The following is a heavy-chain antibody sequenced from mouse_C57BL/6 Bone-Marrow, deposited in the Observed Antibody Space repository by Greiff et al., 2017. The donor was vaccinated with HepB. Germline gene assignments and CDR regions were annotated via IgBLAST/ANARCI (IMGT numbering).Heavy chain of an antibody. CDR1: GYAFSSYW. D-gene: IGHD2-3*01. CDR3: ARFGYYYYAMDY. CDR2: IYPGDGDT. J-gene: IGHJ4*01. Sequence: QVQLQQSGAELVKPGASVKISCKASGYAFSSYWMNWVKQRPGKGLEWIGQIYPGDGDTNYNGKFKGKATLTADKSSSTAYMQLSSLTSEDSAVYFCARFGYYYYAMDYWGQGTSVTVSS. V-gene: IGHV1-80*01.